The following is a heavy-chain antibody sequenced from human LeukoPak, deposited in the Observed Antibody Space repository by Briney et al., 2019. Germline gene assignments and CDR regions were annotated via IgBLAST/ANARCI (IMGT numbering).Heavy chain of an antibody. Sequence: GGSLRLSCAASGFTFSSYGMHWVRQAPGKGLEWVAVIWYDGSNKYYADSVKGRFTISRDNSKNTLYLQMNSLRAEDTAVYFCASGLGTFWSGSYYFDYWGQGTLVTVSS. D-gene: IGHD3-3*01. J-gene: IGHJ4*02. CDR2: IWYDGSNK. V-gene: IGHV3-33*01. CDR1: GFTFSSYG. CDR3: ASGLGTFWSGSYYFDY.